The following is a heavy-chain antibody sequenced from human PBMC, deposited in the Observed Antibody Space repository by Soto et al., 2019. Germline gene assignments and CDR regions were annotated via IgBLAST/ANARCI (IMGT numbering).Heavy chain of an antibody. Sequence: ASVKVSCKASGYTFTSYGISWVRQAPGQGLEWMGWISAYNGNTNYAQKLQGRVTMTTDNAKNTLYLQMNSLRAEDTAVYYCARDQEATMAPHNFDYWGQGTLVTVSS. J-gene: IGHJ4*02. CDR2: ISAYNGNT. CDR1: GYTFTSYG. V-gene: IGHV1-18*01. D-gene: IGHD3-10*01. CDR3: ARDQEATMAPHNFDY.